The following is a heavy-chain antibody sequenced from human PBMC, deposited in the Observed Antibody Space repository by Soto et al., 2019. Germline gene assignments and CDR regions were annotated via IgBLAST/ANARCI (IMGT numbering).Heavy chain of an antibody. CDR1: GFTFKSYG. CDR3: ARGGHSSSWYRLEAYFFDY. D-gene: IGHD6-13*01. J-gene: IGHJ4*02. CDR2: VWYDGTNK. Sequence: QVQLVESGGGGVQPGRSLRLSCEGSGFTFKSYGMHWFGQAPGKGREWVAVVWYDGTNKKYADSVKGRFNIYRDNSKNTLYLQMDSLRAEDTGIYYCARGGHSSSWYRLEAYFFDYWGQGSLVTVSS. V-gene: IGHV3-33*01.